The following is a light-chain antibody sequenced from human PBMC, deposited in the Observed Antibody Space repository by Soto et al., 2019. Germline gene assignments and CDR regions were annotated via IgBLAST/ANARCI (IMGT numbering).Light chain of an antibody. V-gene: IGKV3-15*01. J-gene: IGKJ5*01. Sequence: TQHTGTLSLSLGDGPTLSCRASQSVSSNLAWYQQKPGQAPRLLMYDASTRATGISARFSGSGSGTEFTLAISSLQSEDFAVYYCQQYHKWPIPFGQVTLLEIK. CDR2: DAS. CDR1: QSVSSN. CDR3: QQYHKWPIP.